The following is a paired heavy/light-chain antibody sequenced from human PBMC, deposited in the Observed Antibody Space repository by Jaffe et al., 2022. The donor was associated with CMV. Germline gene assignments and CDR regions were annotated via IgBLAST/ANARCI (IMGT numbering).Heavy chain of an antibody. CDR1: GFTFSSYW. D-gene: IGHD3-22*01. Sequence: EVQLVESGGGLVQPGGSLRLSCAASGFTFSSYWMHWVRQAPGKGLVWVSRINSDGSSTSYADSVKGRFTISRDNAKNTLYLQMNSLRAEDTAVYYCARTYYYDSSGYFPDYYYYGMDVWGQGTTVTVSS. J-gene: IGHJ6*02. CDR3: ARTYYYDSSGYFPDYYYYGMDV. CDR2: INSDGSST. V-gene: IGHV3-74*01.
Light chain of an antibody. V-gene: IGKV2-28*01. Sequence: DIVMTQSPLSLPVTPGEPASISCRSSQSLLHSNGYNYLDWYLQKPGKSPQLLIYLGSNRASGVPDRFSGSGSGTDFTLKISRVEAEDVGVYYCMQALQTLPLTFGGGTKVEIK. CDR3: MQALQTLPLT. CDR1: QSLLHSNGYNY. J-gene: IGKJ4*01. CDR2: LGS.